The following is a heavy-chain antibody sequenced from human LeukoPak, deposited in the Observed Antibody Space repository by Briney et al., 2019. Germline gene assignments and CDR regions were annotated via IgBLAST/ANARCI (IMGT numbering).Heavy chain of an antibody. CDR2: IWYDGSNK. Sequence: GRSLRLSCAASGFTFSSYGMHWVRQAPGKGLEWVAVIWYDGSNKYYADSVKGRFTISRDNSKNTLYLQMNSLRAEDTAVYYCARAEVVEAATTFDYWGQGTLVTVSS. CDR3: ARAEVVEAATTFDY. D-gene: IGHD2-15*01. J-gene: IGHJ4*02. CDR1: GFTFSSYG. V-gene: IGHV3-33*01.